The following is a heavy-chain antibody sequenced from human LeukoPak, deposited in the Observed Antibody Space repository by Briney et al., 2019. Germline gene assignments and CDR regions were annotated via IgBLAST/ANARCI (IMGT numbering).Heavy chain of an antibody. CDR2: IDQHGREK. Sequence: PGGSLRLSCAASGFIFSSHWMRWVRQAPGKGLEWLANIDQHGREKHYVDSVKGRFTISRDNAKNSLYLQMNSLRGEDTAVYYCARDIRPFDYWGQGTLVTVSS. CDR1: GFIFSSHW. D-gene: IGHD3-3*02. J-gene: IGHJ4*02. V-gene: IGHV3-7*05. CDR3: ARDIRPFDY.